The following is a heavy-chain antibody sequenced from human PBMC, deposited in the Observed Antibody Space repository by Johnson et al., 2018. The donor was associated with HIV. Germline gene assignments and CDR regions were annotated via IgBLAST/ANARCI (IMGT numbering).Heavy chain of an antibody. CDR3: AKVRRGSSWYIAFDI. Sequence: QVQLVESGGGVVQHGRSLRLSCAASGFTFSSYGMHWVRQAPGKGLEWVAVIWYDGSNKYYADSVKGRFTISRDNSKNTLYLQMNSLRAEDTAVYYCAKVRRGSSWYIAFDIWGQGTMVTVSS. CDR1: GFTFSSYG. J-gene: IGHJ3*02. CDR2: IWYDGSNK. V-gene: IGHV3-33*06. D-gene: IGHD6-13*01.